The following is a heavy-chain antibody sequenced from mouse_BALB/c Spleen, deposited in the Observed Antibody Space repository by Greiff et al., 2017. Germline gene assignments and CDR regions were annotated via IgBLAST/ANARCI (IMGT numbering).Heavy chain of an antibody. CDR2: ISSGGSYT. J-gene: IGHJ3*01. D-gene: IGHD1-1*01. V-gene: IGHV5-9-1*01. Sequence: EVMLVESGGGLVKPGGSLKLSCAASGFTFSSYAMSWVRQTPEKRLEWVATISSGGSYTYYPDSVKGRFTISRDNAKNTLYLQMSSLRSEDTAMYYCASGSRSAWFAYWGQGTLVTVSA. CDR1: GFTFSSYA. CDR3: ASGSRSAWFAY.